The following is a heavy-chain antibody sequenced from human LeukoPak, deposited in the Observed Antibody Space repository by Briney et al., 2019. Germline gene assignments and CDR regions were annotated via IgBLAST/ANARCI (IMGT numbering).Heavy chain of an antibody. J-gene: IGHJ3*02. D-gene: IGHD5-18*01. CDR2: ISSSSSYI. V-gene: IGHV3-21*01. Sequence: PGGSLRLSCAASGFTFSSYSMNWVRQAPGKGLEWVSSISSSSSYIYYADSVKGRFTISRDNAKNSLYLQMNSLRAEDTAVYYCARESYVDTAMEDAFDIWGQGTMVTVSS. CDR1: GFTFSSYS. CDR3: ARESYVDTAMEDAFDI.